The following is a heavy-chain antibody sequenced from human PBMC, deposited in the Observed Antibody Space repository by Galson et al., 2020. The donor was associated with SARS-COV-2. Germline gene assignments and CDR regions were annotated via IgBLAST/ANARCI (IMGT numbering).Heavy chain of an antibody. D-gene: IGHD3-3*01. CDR1: GYTFTSYY. J-gene: IGHJ6*03. CDR2: INPSGGST. V-gene: IGHV1-46*01. Sequence: ASVKVSCKASGYTFTSYYMHWVRQAPGQGLEWMGIINPSGGSTSYAQKFQGRVTMTRDTSTSTVYMELSSLRSEDTAVYYCARAIRGDYDFWSGSYYYYYMDVWGKGTTVTVSS. CDR3: ARAIRGDYDFWSGSYYYYYMDV.